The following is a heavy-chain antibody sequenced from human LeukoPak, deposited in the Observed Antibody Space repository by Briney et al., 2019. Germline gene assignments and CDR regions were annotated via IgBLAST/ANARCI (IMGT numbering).Heavy chain of an antibody. Sequence: SETLSLTCTVSGGSISSGSYYWSWIRQPAGKGLEWIGRIYTSGSTNYNPSLKSRVTISVDTSKNQFSLKLSSVTAADTAVYYCARGGEMVTMINGFQHWGQGTLVTVSS. J-gene: IGHJ1*01. CDR2: IYTSGST. CDR1: GGSISSGSYY. CDR3: ARGGEMVTMINGFQH. D-gene: IGHD3-22*01. V-gene: IGHV4-61*02.